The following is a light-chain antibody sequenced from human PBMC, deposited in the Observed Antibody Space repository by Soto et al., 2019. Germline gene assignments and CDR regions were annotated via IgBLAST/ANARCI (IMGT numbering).Light chain of an antibody. V-gene: IGKV1-12*01. CDR2: EAS. CDR3: QQANSFPIT. CDR1: QGITNR. Sequence: DIQMTQSPSSVSASVGERATITCRASQGITNRLAWYQQKPGKAPKLLIYEASSLQSGAPSRISGSGSGTDFTLTISSLQPEDFATYYCQQANSFPITFGQGTRLEIK. J-gene: IGKJ5*01.